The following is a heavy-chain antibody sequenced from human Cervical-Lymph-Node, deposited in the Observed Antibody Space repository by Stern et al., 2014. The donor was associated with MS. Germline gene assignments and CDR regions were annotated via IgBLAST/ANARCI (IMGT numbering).Heavy chain of an antibody. CDR3: GRGIKTFDP. CDR1: GFRFTDYY. Sequence: QVQLVQYGAEVKKPGASVKVSCETSGFRFTDYYIHWVRQAPGQGLEWMGCIIPKNGDTHSAQKFQGRFTMTRDTSISTGYMELNSLKSDDTAMYYCGRGIKTFDPWGQGTLVTVSS. D-gene: IGHD5-24*01. CDR2: IIPKNGDT. V-gene: IGHV1-2*02. J-gene: IGHJ5*02.